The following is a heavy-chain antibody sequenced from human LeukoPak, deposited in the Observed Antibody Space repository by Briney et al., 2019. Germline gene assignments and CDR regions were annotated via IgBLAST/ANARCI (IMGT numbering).Heavy chain of an antibody. CDR1: GGSISSSSYY. D-gene: IGHD1-26*01. CDR3: ASLSGSYTEYYFDY. J-gene: IGHJ4*02. Sequence: SETLSLTCTVSGGSISSSSYYWGWIRQPPGKGLEWIGSIYYSGSTYYNPSLKSRVTISVDTSKNQFSLKLSSVTAADTAVYYCASLSGSYTEYYFDYWGQGTLVTVSS. CDR2: IYYSGST. V-gene: IGHV4-39*07.